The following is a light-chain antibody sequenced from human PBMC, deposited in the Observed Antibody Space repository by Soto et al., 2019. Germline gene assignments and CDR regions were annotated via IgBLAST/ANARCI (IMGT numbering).Light chain of an antibody. CDR2: DVT. J-gene: IGLJ1*01. V-gene: IGLV2-14*01. CDR1: RDDIGGYNF. CDR3: ASFTSISPYV. Sequence: QSVLTQPASLSGTPGQSITISCGVTRDDIGGYNFVSWYQHHPGNAPKLIIYDVTHQHSGVSERFSGSKSGFTASLTISGLQPEDESHYYCASFTSISPYVFGTGTKGTV.